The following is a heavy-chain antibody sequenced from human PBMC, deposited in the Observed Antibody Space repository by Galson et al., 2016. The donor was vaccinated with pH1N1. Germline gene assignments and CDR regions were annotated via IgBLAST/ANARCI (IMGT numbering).Heavy chain of an antibody. CDR2: INPAFGAP. J-gene: IGHJ6*03. CDR3: ARGSGGAVGYHSYMDV. CDR1: GGTFKTHT. V-gene: IGHV1-69*13. Sequence: SVKVSCKASGGTFKTHTVSWVRQAPGQGLEWMGGINPAFGAPNYAQNFQGRVSITADASRSAAYMELSGLGSDDTAVYYCARGSGGAVGYHSYMDVRGKGTPVIVSS. D-gene: IGHD3-10*01.